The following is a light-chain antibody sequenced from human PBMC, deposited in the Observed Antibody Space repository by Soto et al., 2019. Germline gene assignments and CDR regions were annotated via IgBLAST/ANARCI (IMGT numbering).Light chain of an antibody. J-gene: IGKJ5*01. CDR1: QSVSSY. CDR2: DAS. V-gene: IGKV3-11*01. Sequence: EIVLTQSPATLSLSPGERATLACRASQSVSSYLAWYQQKPGQAPRVLIYDASNRATGIPARFSGSGSGTDFTLTISRLEPEDFAVYYCQQRSNWPLTFGQGTRLEIK. CDR3: QQRSNWPLT.